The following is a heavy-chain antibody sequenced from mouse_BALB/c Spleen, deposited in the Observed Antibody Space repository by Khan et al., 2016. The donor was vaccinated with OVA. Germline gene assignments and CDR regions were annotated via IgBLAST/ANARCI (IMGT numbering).Heavy chain of an antibody. Sequence: EVQLQESGPGLVKPSQSLSLTCSVTGYSITSGYFWNWIRQFPGNKLEWMGYIRYDGNSNYNPSLKNRISITRDTSKNQFCLKLNSVTPEDTATYYCARGGSSGPAWFAYWGQGTLVTVSA. J-gene: IGHJ3*01. CDR2: IRYDGNS. CDR1: GYSITSGYF. V-gene: IGHV3-6*02. D-gene: IGHD3-1*01. CDR3: ARGGSSGPAWFAY.